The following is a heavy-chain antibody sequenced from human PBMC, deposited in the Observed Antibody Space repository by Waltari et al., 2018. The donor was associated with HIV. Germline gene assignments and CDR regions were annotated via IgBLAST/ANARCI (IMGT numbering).Heavy chain of an antibody. D-gene: IGHD5-18*01. CDR2: APRSGST. J-gene: IGHJ4*02. Sequence: QVQLHESGPGMVKPSETLSLTCAVSGYSISSDYYWGWIRQPPWKGLEWIGSAPRSGSTYYSPSLKSRVTISLDTSKNQFSLKLNSVAAADTAVYYCGSGSRRGHSHGIDYWGQGTLVTVSS. CDR3: GSGSRRGHSHGIDY. V-gene: IGHV4-38-2*01. CDR1: GYSISSDYY.